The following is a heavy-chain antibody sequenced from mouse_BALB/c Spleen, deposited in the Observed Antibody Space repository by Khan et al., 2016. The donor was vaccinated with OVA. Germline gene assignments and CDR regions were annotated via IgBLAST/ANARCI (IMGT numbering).Heavy chain of an antibody. V-gene: IGHV5-15*02. D-gene: IGHD2-14*01. CDR2: ISNLAYSI. CDR1: GFTFSDYG. J-gene: IGHJ4*01. CDR3: ARGGRYSLYAMDY. Sequence: EVQLVESGGGLVQPGGSRKLSCAASGFTFSDYGMAWVRQTPGKGPEWVAFISNLAYSIYYADTVTGRFTISRENAKNTLYLEMSSLRSEDTAMYYGARGGRYSLYAMDYWGQGTSVTVSA.